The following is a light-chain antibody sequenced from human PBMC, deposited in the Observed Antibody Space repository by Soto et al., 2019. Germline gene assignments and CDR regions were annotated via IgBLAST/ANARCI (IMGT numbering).Light chain of an antibody. V-gene: IGLV3-1*01. Sequence: SYELTQPPSVSVSPGQTANITCSGNTLGSKFVFWYQQKAGQSPMVVIYEDTKRPSGIPERFSGSNSGNTATLTISGTQAXXXADFYCQAWDSGTVVFGGGTKLTVL. CDR2: EDT. J-gene: IGLJ2*01. CDR1: TLGSKF. CDR3: QAWDSGTVV.